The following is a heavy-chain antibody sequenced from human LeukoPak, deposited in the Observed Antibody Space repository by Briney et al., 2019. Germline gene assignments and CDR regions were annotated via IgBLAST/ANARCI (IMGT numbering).Heavy chain of an antibody. Sequence: GGSLRLSCAASGFTFSTYAMAWVRQAPGRGPEWISAISGSGESIHYADSVKGRFTISRDNSRNTLFLQMNSLSGEDTAVYYCARANIVATRAYGCWGQGTLVTVSS. CDR1: GFTFSTYA. V-gene: IGHV3-23*01. J-gene: IGHJ4*02. CDR2: ISGSGESI. CDR3: ARANIVATRAYGC. D-gene: IGHD5-12*01.